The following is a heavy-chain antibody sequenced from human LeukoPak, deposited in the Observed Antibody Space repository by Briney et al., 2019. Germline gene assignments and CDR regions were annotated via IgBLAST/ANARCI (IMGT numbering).Heavy chain of an antibody. CDR3: AKGSGNYYYILDY. CDR2: INWNGGST. J-gene: IGHJ4*02. V-gene: IGHV3-20*04. Sequence: GGSLRLSCAASGFTFDDYGMSWVRQAPGKGLEWVSGINWNGGSTGYADSVKGRFTISRDNSKNTLYLQMNSLRAEDTAVYYCAKGSGNYYYILDYWGQGTLVTVSS. CDR1: GFTFDDYG. D-gene: IGHD3-10*01.